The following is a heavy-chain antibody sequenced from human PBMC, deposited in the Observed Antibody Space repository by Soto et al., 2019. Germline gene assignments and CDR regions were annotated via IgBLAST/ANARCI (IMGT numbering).Heavy chain of an antibody. CDR2: MNPGSGDT. CDR1: GYSFTNNA. V-gene: IGHV1-8*01. D-gene: IGHD3-10*01. J-gene: IGHJ5*02. Sequence: ASVKVSCKASGYSFTNNAVAWVRQATGQGLEWMGWMNPGSGDTGYAQKFQGRVTMTRDISIATAYMELSRLRADDTAIDYWARMATVGSLNWFDPWGQGTLVTVSS. CDR3: ARMATVGSLNWFDP.